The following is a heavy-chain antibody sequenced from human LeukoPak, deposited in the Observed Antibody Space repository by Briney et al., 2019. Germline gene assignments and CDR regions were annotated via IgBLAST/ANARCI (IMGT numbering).Heavy chain of an antibody. CDR2: IYYSGST. CDR1: GGSISSYY. Sequence: PSETLSLTCTVSGGSISSYYWSWIRQPPGKGLEWVGYIYYSGSTNYNPPLKSRLTISVDTSKNQFSLKLSSVTAADTAVYYCARRTYSPYYFDYWGQGTLVTVSS. D-gene: IGHD4-11*01. V-gene: IGHV4-59*01. CDR3: ARRTYSPYYFDY. J-gene: IGHJ4*02.